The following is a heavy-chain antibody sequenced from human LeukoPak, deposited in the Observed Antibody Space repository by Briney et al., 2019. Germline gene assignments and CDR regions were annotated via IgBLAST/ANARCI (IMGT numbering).Heavy chain of an antibody. J-gene: IGHJ3*02. CDR1: GFSFSSYG. CDR3: AREAMTYGDYFWGAFDI. V-gene: IGHV3-33*01. CDR2: IWYDGSNK. Sequence: GGSLRLSCAASGFSFSSYGMHWVRQAPGKGLEWVAVIWYDGSNKYYADSVKGRFTISRDNSKNTLYLQMNSLRAEDTAVYYCAREAMTYGDYFWGAFDIWGQGTMVTVSS. D-gene: IGHD4-17*01.